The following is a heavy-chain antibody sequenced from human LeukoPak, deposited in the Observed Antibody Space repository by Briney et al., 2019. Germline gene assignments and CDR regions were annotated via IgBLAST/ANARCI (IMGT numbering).Heavy chain of an antibody. J-gene: IGHJ6*03. D-gene: IGHD4-11*01. CDR2: IYYRGST. CDR1: GGSISSTSYY. Sequence: PSETLSLACTVSGGSISSTSYYWGWIRQPPGKGLEWIGTIYYRGSTYYNPSLKSRVTISVDTSKNQFSLKLSSVTAADTAVYYCARKIEDYPPAAYYYYYYMDVWGKGTTVTVSS. V-gene: IGHV4-39*07. CDR3: ARKIEDYPPAAYYYYYYMDV.